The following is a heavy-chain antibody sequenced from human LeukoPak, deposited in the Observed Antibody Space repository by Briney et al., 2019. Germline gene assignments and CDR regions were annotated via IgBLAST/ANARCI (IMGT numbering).Heavy chain of an antibody. J-gene: IGHJ4*02. CDR3: AKGGRFLEWLPPILDY. D-gene: IGHD3-3*01. CDR1: GFTFDDYA. V-gene: IGHV3-9*01. CDR2: ISWNSGSI. Sequence: GRSLRLSCAASGFTFDDYAMHWVRQAPGKGLEWVSGISWNSGSIGYADSVKGRFTISRDNAKNSLYLQMNSPRAEDTALYYCAKGGRFLEWLPPILDYWGQGTLVTVSS.